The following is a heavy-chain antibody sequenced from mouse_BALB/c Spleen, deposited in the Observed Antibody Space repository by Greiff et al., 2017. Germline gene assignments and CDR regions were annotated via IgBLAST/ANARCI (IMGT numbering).Heavy chain of an antibody. CDR1: GFSLTGYG. V-gene: IGHV2-6-7*01. Sequence: QVQLKESGPGLVAPSQSLSITCTVSGFSLTGYGVNWVRQPPGKGLEWLGMIWGDGSTDYNSALKSRLSISKDNSKSQVFLKMNSLQTDDTARYYCARDWLKLGRGFAYWGQGTLVTVSA. J-gene: IGHJ3*01. CDR3: ARDWLKLGRGFAY. D-gene: IGHD4-1*01. CDR2: IWGDGST.